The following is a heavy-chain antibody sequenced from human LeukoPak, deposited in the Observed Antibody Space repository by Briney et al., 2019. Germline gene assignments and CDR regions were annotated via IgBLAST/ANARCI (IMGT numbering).Heavy chain of an antibody. J-gene: IGHJ4*02. D-gene: IGHD6-25*01. V-gene: IGHV3-64D*06. CDR1: GFTLYNFE. CDR2: ISRNGGRT. Sequence: GGSLRLSCAASGFTLYNFEMRWVRQAPGRGLEYVSGISRNGGRTNNADSMKGRFTISRDNSKNTLFLQMASLRAEDTAVYYCVIQISGCVYWGQGTLVTVSS. CDR3: VIQISGCVY.